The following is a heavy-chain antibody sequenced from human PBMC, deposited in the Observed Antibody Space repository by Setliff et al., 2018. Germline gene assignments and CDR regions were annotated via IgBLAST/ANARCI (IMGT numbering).Heavy chain of an antibody. CDR1: GVTFTNYA. J-gene: IGHJ4*02. CDR3: VKDRGTNWSEGFDS. Sequence: LRLSCSASGVTFTNYAMSWVRQAPGKGLEWVSEISDSGVSKYYADSVMGRFSISRDNSKNTLSLQMNSLRAEDTAVYYCVKDRGTNWSEGFDSWGQGTLVTVSS. CDR2: ISDSGVSK. V-gene: IGHV3-23*01. D-gene: IGHD7-27*01.